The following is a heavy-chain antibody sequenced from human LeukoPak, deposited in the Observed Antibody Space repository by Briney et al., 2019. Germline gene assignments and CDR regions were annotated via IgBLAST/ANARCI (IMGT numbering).Heavy chain of an antibody. J-gene: IGHJ4*02. V-gene: IGHV3-7*01. CDR3: ARVFGDYVNYFDY. D-gene: IGHD4-17*01. CDR2: IRQDGSEK. Sequence: PGGSLRLSCAASGFTFSNYGMHWVRQAPGKGLEWVANIRQDGSEKYYVDPVKGRFTISRDNAKNSLYLQMNSLRAEDTAVYYCARVFGDYVNYFDYWGQGTLVTVSS. CDR1: GFTFSNYG.